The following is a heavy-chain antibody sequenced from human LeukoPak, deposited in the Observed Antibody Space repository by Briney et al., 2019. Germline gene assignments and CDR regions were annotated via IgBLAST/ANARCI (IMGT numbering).Heavy chain of an antibody. D-gene: IGHD6-19*01. CDR2: IYHTGST. Sequence: PSETLSLTCTVSGHSIINSYYWGWIRQPPGKGLEWIGSIYHTGSTYYNPSLKSRVTISIDTSKNQFSLKLSSVTAADTAVYYCARVIHRWLAKGGVDYWGQGTLVTVSS. V-gene: IGHV4-38-2*02. CDR1: GHSIINSYY. J-gene: IGHJ4*02. CDR3: ARVIHRWLAKGGVDY.